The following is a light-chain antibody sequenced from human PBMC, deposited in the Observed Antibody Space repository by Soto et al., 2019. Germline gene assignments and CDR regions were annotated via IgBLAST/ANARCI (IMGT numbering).Light chain of an antibody. CDR3: QSYDSSLSGYV. J-gene: IGLJ1*01. V-gene: IGLV1-40*01. Sequence: QAVVTQPPSVSGAPGQRVTISCTGSSSNIGAGYDVHWYQQLPGTAPKLLIYDISSRPSGVPDRFSGSKSGTSASLAITGLQAEDEADYYCQSYDSSLSGYVFGTGTKLTVL. CDR2: DIS. CDR1: SSNIGAGYD.